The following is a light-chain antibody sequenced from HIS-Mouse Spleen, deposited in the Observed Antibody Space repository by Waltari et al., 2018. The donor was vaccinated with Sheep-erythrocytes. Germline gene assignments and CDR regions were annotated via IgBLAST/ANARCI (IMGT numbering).Light chain of an antibody. CDR1: SSDVGSSNL. J-gene: IGLJ3*02. CDR2: EGS. CDR3: CSYAGSSTPWV. V-gene: IGLV2-23*01. Sequence: QSALTQPASVSGSPGQSITISCTGTSSDVGSSNLVPGYQQHPGKAPKLMIYEGSKRPSGVSNRFSGSKSGNTASLTISGLQAEDEADYYCCSYAGSSTPWVFGGGTKLTVL.